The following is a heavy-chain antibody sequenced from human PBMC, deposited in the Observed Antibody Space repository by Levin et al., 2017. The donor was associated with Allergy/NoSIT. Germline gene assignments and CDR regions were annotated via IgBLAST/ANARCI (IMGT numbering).Heavy chain of an antibody. D-gene: IGHD3-10*01. Sequence: GESLKISCKASGYTFTSYGISWVRQAPGQGLEWMGWISAYNGNTNYAQKLQGRVTMTTDTSTSTASMELRSLRSDDTAVYYCAREMWQVMVQGVITHDAFDIWGQGTMVTVSS. CDR2: ISAYNGNT. CDR1: GYTFTSYG. V-gene: IGHV1-18*01. J-gene: IGHJ3*02. CDR3: AREMWQVMVQGVITHDAFDI.